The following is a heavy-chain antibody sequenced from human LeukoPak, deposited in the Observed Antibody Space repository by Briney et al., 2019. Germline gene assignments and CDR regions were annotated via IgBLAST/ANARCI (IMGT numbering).Heavy chain of an antibody. Sequence: PAGSLRLSCAASGFTFSSYTMTWVRQAPGKGLEWVSVISGSGGTTYYADSVKGRFTISRDNSKNTLYLQMNSLRAEDTALYYCAKGRTGYIPDFWGQGTLVTVAS. D-gene: IGHD6-13*01. V-gene: IGHV3-23*01. CDR3: AKGRTGYIPDF. CDR1: GFTFSSYT. CDR2: ISGSGGTT. J-gene: IGHJ4*02.